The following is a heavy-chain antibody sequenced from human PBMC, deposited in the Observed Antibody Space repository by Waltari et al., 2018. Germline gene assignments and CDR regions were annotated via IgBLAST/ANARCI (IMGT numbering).Heavy chain of an antibody. V-gene: IGHV4-38-2*01. J-gene: IGHJ4*02. Sequence: QVQLQESGPGLVKPSETLSLTCAVSGYSISSGYYWGWIRQPPGKGLGWIGSTYHEGGTHHNPSLKSRVTISVATSKNQFYRKLSSVTAADTAVYYCARQGPYCSSTSCYTANYFDYWGQGTLLTVSS. CDR3: ARQGPYCSSTSCYTANYFDY. CDR1: GYSISSGYY. CDR2: TYHEGGT. D-gene: IGHD2-2*02.